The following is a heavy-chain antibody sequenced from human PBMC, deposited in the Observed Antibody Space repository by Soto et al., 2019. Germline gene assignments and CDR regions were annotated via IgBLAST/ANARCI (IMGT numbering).Heavy chain of an antibody. D-gene: IGHD6-13*01. Sequence: GVSLRLSCAASGFTFSSYSMNWVRQAPGKGLEWVSSISSSSSYIYYADSVKGRFTISRDNAKNSLYLQMNSLRAEDTAVYYCARDQISIAAAGTNGMDVWGQGTTVTVSS. CDR3: ARDQISIAAAGTNGMDV. J-gene: IGHJ6*02. CDR2: ISSSSSYI. V-gene: IGHV3-21*01. CDR1: GFTFSSYS.